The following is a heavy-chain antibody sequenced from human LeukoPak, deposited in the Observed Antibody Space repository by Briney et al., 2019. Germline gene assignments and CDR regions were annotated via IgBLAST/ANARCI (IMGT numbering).Heavy chain of an antibody. CDR2: IIPIFGTA. Sequence: VASVKVSCKASGGTFSSYAISWARQAPGQGLEWMGRIIPIFGTANYAQKFQGRVTITTDESTSTAYMELSSLRSEDTAVYYCATPYSSSSVAPMDVWGKGTTATVSS. CDR1: GGTFSSYA. J-gene: IGHJ6*03. V-gene: IGHV1-69*05. D-gene: IGHD6-6*01. CDR3: ATPYSSSSVAPMDV.